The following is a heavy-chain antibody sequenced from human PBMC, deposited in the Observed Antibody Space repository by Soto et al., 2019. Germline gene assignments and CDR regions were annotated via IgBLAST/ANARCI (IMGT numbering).Heavy chain of an antibody. V-gene: IGHV4-4*02. J-gene: IGHJ6*03. CDR1: GGSISINNW. Sequence: QVQLQESGPGLVKPSETLSLTCAVSGGSISINNWWSWVRQTPGKGLEWIGQIHHSVSTNYSPSPTSRVTIPVDKSKNQFSLKMNSVTAADTAVDYCARGGYYLYMDVWGKGTTVTVSS. CDR2: IHHSVST. D-gene: IGHD1-26*01. CDR3: ARGGYYLYMDV.